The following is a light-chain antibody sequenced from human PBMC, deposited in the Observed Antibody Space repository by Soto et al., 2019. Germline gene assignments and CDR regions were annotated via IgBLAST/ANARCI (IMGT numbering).Light chain of an antibody. CDR1: QSISRW. CDR2: KAS. Sequence: DSQMTQSPSTLSASVGDRVTITCRASQSISRWLAWDQQKPGRAPKVLIYKASSLESGVPSRFSGGGSGTEFTLTISSVQADDSATYCCQQNNSYPYTFGQGTKQEIK. CDR3: QQNNSYPYT. V-gene: IGKV1-5*03. J-gene: IGKJ2*01.